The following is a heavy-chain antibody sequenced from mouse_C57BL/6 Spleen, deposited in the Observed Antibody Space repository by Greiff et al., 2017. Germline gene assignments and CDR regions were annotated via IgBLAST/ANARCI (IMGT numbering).Heavy chain of an antibody. CDR3: ARGTTGTWFAH. CDR2: IDPSDSYT. Sequence: QVQLQQPGAELVMPGASVKLSCKASGYTFTSYWMHWVKQRPGQGLEWIGEIDPSDSYTNYNQKFKGKSTLTVDKSSSTAYMQLSSLTSEDSAVYYCARGTTGTWFAHWGERSLGTVSA. D-gene: IGHD4-1*02. V-gene: IGHV1-69*01. CDR1: GYTFTSYW. J-gene: IGHJ3*01.